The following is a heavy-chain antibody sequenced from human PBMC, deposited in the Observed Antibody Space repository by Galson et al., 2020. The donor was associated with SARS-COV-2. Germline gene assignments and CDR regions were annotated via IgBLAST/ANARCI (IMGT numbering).Heavy chain of an antibody. CDR3: ARAWEAKISFKDNWFDP. J-gene: IGHJ5*02. CDR2: ISAYDGNT. Sequence: ASVKVSCKASGYTFTSYGFSWVRQAPGQGLEWMGWISAYDGNTNYAQKFQGRITMTTDTSTSAAYMELRSLRSDDTAVYYCARAWEAKISFKDNWFDPWGQGTLVTVSS. D-gene: IGHD1-26*01. CDR1: GYTFTSYG. V-gene: IGHV1-18*01.